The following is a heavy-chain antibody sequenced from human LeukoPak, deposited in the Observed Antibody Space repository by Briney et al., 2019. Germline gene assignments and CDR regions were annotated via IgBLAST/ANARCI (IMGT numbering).Heavy chain of an antibody. Sequence: SETLSLTCTVSGGSISSYYWSWIRQPAGKGLEWIGRIYTSGSTNYNPSLKSRVTMSVDTSRNQFSLKLSSVTAADTAVYYCATPVPTYIAVAGSDAFDIWGQGTMVTVSS. CDR2: IYTSGST. CDR3: ATPVPTYIAVAGSDAFDI. J-gene: IGHJ3*02. CDR1: GGSISSYY. D-gene: IGHD6-19*01. V-gene: IGHV4-4*07.